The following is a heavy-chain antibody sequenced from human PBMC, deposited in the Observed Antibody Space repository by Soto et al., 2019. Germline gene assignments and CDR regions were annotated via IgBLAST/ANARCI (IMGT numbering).Heavy chain of an antibody. Sequence: EVQLVESGGGLVQPGGSLRLSCAASGFTFGNYWMTWVRQAPGKGLEWVANIKGDGSAKSYLDSVRGRFTVSRDNAENSLFLQMNILRAEDTALYYFARDVSPGISGYYLDAFDIWGQGTMVTVS. V-gene: IGHV3-7*05. CDR3: ARDVSPGISGYYLDAFDI. CDR2: IKGDGSAK. J-gene: IGHJ3*02. D-gene: IGHD3-22*01. CDR1: GFTFGNYW.